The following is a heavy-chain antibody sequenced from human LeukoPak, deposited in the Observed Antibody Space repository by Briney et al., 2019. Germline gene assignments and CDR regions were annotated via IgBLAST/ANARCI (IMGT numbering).Heavy chain of an antibody. J-gene: IGHJ3*02. D-gene: IGHD3-16*01. Sequence: ESLDISCEGSGYNFVSYWIGWVRQVSGKGLEWMGIIYPPDSQTRYSPSFQGQVTMSVDKSSSTAYLQWSSLKASDSAMYYCARLYMGSWGDTFDIWGQGTIDPVSS. CDR2: IYPPDSQT. CDR3: ARLYMGSWGDTFDI. V-gene: IGHV5-51*01. CDR1: GYNFVSYW.